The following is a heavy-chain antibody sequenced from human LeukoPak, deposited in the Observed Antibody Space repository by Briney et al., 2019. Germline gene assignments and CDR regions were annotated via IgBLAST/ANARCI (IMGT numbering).Heavy chain of an antibody. D-gene: IGHD6-19*01. V-gene: IGHV3-48*03. CDR2: ISSGSTI. Sequence: GGSLRLSCAASGFTFSSLEMNWVRQAPGKGLEWVSYISSGSTIYNADSVKGRFTISRDNAKNSLYLQMNSLRAEDTAVYYCARESIAVAGAPFDYWGQGTLVTVSS. CDR1: GFTFSSLE. CDR3: ARESIAVAGAPFDY. J-gene: IGHJ4*02.